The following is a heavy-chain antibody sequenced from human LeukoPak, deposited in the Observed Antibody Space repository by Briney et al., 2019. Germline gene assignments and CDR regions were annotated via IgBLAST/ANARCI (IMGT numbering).Heavy chain of an antibody. CDR1: GGSISSYY. J-gene: IGHJ3*02. Sequence: SETLSLTCTVSGGSISSYYWSWIRQPPGKGLEWIGYIYYSGNTNYNPSLKSRVTISVDTSKNQFSLKMSSVTAADTAVYYCARHLPLFYDENTIGAFDIWGQGTMVTVSS. V-gene: IGHV4-59*08. D-gene: IGHD5/OR15-5a*01. CDR3: ARHLPLFYDENTIGAFDI. CDR2: IYYSGNT.